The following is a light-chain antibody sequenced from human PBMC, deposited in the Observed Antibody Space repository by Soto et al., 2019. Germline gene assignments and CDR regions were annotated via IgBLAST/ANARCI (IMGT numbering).Light chain of an antibody. J-gene: IGKJ5*01. Sequence: DIQMTQSPSSLSPSVGDRVTITCRASRSISDWLAWYQQKPGKAPELLIFDASNLKSGVSSRFSGSGSGTEFTLTISRLQPDDFATYYCQQYNAAFGQGTRLEIK. CDR2: DAS. CDR3: QQYNAA. V-gene: IGKV1-5*01. CDR1: RSISDW.